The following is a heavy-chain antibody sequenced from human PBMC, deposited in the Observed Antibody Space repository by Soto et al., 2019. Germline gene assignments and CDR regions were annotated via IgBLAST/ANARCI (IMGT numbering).Heavy chain of an antibody. Sequence: KSSETLYLTCTVSGGSISSYYLSWIRQPPGKGLEWIGYIYYSGSTNYNPSLKSRVTISVDTSKNQFSLKLSSVTAADTAVYYCARVVRGISSMDVWGQGTTVTVSS. CDR1: GGSISSYY. CDR3: ARVVRGISSMDV. D-gene: IGHD6-13*01. V-gene: IGHV4-59*01. J-gene: IGHJ6*02. CDR2: IYYSGST.